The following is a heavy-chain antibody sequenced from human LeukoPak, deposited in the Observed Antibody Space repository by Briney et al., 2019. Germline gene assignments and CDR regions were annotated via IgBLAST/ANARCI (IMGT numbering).Heavy chain of an antibody. J-gene: IGHJ4*02. CDR3: ARATKRYCSGGSCYYY. CDR1: GYTFTGYY. Sequence: ASVKVSCKASGYTFTGYYMHWVRQAPGQGLEWMGWINPNSGGTNYAQKFQGRVTMTRDTSISTAYMELSSLRSEDTAVYYCARATKRYCSGGSCYYYWGQGTLVTVSS. CDR2: INPNSGGT. V-gene: IGHV1-2*02. D-gene: IGHD2-15*01.